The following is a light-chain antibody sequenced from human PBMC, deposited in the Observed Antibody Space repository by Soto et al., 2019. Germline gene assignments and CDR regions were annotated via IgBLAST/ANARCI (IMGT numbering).Light chain of an antibody. J-gene: IGLJ2*01. Sequence: QSALTQPASVSGSPGQSITISCTGTSSDVGGYNFVSWYQHHPGKAPKLIIHDVSSRPSGVSTRFSASKSDNTASLTISGLQAEDEADYYCSSYATSRTHVAFGGGTKLTVL. CDR2: DVS. CDR1: SSDVGGYNF. CDR3: SSYATSRTHVA. V-gene: IGLV2-14*01.